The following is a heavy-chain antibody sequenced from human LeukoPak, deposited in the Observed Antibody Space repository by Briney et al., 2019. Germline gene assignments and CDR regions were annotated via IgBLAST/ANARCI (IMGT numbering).Heavy chain of an antibody. Sequence: RSLRLSCAASGFTFSSYSMNWVRQAPGKGLEWVANIKQDGSEKYYVDSVKGRFTISRDNAKNSLYLQMNSLRAEDTAVYYCARVGEYYDILTGYMPHYFDYWGQGTLVTVSS. CDR3: ARVGEYYDILTGYMPHYFDY. CDR1: GFTFSSYS. V-gene: IGHV3-7*01. CDR2: IKQDGSEK. J-gene: IGHJ4*02. D-gene: IGHD3-9*01.